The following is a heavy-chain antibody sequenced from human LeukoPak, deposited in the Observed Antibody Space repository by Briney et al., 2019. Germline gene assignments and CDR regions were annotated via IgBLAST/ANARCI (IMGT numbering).Heavy chain of an antibody. CDR3: AKARAGYSSYYFDY. V-gene: IGHV3-23*01. CDR2: ISGSGGST. Sequence: AGGSLRLSCAASGFTFSSYAMSWVRQAPGQGLEWVSAISGSGGSTYYADSVKGRFTISRDNSKNTLYLQMNSLRAEDTAVYYCAKARAGYSSYYFDYWGQGTLVTVSS. D-gene: IGHD5-24*01. CDR1: GFTFSSYA. J-gene: IGHJ4*02.